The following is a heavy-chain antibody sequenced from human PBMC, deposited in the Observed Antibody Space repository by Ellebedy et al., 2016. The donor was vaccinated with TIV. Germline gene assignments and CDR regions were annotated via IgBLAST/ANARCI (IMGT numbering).Heavy chain of an antibody. J-gene: IGHJ6*02. V-gene: IGHV3-30-3*01. CDR3: ARDPTTMVRGVIFLYYYGMDV. Sequence: GGSLRLXCAASGFTFSSYAMHWVRQAPGKGLEWVAVISYDGSNKYYADSVKGRFTISRDNSKNTLYLQMNSLRAEDTAVYYCARDPTTMVRGVIFLYYYGMDVWGQGTTVTVSS. CDR1: GFTFSSYA. D-gene: IGHD3-10*01. CDR2: ISYDGSNK.